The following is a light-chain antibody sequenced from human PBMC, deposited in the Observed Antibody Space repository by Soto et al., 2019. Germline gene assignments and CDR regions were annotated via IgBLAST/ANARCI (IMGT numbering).Light chain of an antibody. J-gene: IGKJ5*01. CDR3: MQATQSRS. Sequence: DIVLTQTPLSSPVTLGQPASISCRSSQSLVYSDGNSYLSWIQQRPGQPLRLLIYQVSERFSGVPDRFSCRGAGTDFTLKISRVEPEDVGVYYCMQATQSRSFGQGTRLEIK. CDR2: QVS. CDR1: QSLVYSDGNSY. V-gene: IGKV2-24*01.